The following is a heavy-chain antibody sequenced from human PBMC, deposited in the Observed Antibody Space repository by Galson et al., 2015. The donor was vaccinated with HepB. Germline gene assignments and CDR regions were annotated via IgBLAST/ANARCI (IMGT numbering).Heavy chain of an antibody. J-gene: IGHJ5*02. CDR2: INKDGSEK. V-gene: IGHV3-7*01. CDR3: VRDREVAGGGDWFDP. CDR1: GVSISDSY. Sequence: SLRLSCAASGVSISDSYMTWVRQAPGKGLEWVANINKDGSEKSYVDSVKGRFTISRDNAKGSLWLQMNSLRVEDTAVYYCVRDREVAGGGDWFDPWGQGTLVTVSS. D-gene: IGHD6-13*01.